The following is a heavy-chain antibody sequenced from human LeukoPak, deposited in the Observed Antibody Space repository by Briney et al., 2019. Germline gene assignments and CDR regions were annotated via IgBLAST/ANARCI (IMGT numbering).Heavy chain of an antibody. V-gene: IGHV3-23*01. J-gene: IGHJ4*02. Sequence: GGSLRLSCAASGFTFSSYDVRWVRQASGTGLEWVSSISGGGGDTFYADSVKGRSSISRDNSKNRVFLQMNSLRAEDTGMYYCARWFGEPPNFDYWGQGTLVTVSS. D-gene: IGHD3-10*01. CDR3: ARWFGEPPNFDY. CDR1: GFTFSSYD. CDR2: ISGGGGDT.